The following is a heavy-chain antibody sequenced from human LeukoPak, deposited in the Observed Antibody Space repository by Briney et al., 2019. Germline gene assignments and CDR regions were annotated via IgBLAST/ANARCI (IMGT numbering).Heavy chain of an antibody. J-gene: IGHJ4*02. CDR2: IYHSGST. CDR1: GGSISSSNW. CDR3: ARGYCSSTNCYGRYYFDY. V-gene: IGHV4-4*02. D-gene: IGHD2-2*01. Sequence: PSETLSLTCAASGGSISSSNWWSWVRQPPGKGLEWIGEIYHSGSTNYNPSLKSRVTISVDKSKNQFSLKLSSVTAADTAVYYCARGYCSSTNCYGRYYFDYWGQGTLVTVSS.